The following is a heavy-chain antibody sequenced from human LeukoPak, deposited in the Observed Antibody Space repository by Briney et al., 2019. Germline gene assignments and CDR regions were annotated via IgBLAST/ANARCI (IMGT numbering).Heavy chain of an antibody. CDR1: GYTFTSYG. CDR2: IIPIFGTA. D-gene: IGHD4-23*01. V-gene: IGHV1-69*05. CDR3: AREMVVTDAFDI. Sequence: SVKVSCKASGYTFTSYGISWVRQAPGQGLEWMGRIIPIFGTANYAQKFQGRVTITTDESTSTAYMELSSLRSEDTAVYYCAREMVVTDAFDIWGQGTMVTVSS. J-gene: IGHJ3*02.